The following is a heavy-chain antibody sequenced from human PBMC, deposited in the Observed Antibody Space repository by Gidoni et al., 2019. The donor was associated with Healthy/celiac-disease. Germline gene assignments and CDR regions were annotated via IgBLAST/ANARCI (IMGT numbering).Heavy chain of an antibody. CDR2: ISSSSSYI. CDR3: ARGSDEYSSSFGAFDI. CDR1: ASTFSTYS. J-gene: IGHJ3*02. V-gene: IGHV3-21*01. Sequence: EVQLVESGGGLVKPGGSLRLSCAASASTFSTYSMNWVRQAPGKGLEWVSSISSSSSYIYYADSVKGRFTISRDNAKNSLYLQMNSLRAEDTAVYYCARGSDEYSSSFGAFDIWGQGTMVTVSS. D-gene: IGHD6-6*01.